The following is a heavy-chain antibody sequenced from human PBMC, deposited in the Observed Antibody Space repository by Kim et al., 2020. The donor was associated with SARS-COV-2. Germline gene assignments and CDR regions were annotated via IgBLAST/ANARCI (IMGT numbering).Heavy chain of an antibody. CDR1: GFTLSDYY. CDR3: SRDGSGDY. V-gene: IGHV3-72*01. CDR2: TRNKAKSYTA. Sequence: GGSLRLSCAASGFTLSDYYIDWVRQAPGKGLEWVGRTRNKAKSYTANYAASVKGRFTISRDDSKNSVYLQMNNLKTDDTAEYYCSRDGSGDYWCQGTLVT. J-gene: IGHJ4*02.